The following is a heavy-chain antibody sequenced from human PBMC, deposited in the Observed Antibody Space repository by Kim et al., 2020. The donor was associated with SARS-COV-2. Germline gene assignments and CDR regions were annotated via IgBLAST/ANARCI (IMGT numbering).Heavy chain of an antibody. CDR2: IYSGGST. J-gene: IGHJ4*02. V-gene: IGHV3-53*04. D-gene: IGHD3-22*01. CDR1: GFTVSSNY. Sequence: GGSLRLSCAASGFTVSSNYMSWVRQAPGKGLEWVSVIYSGGSTYYADSVKGRFTISRHNSKNTLYLQMNSLRAEDTAVYYCACETYYYDSSGPPGAGEKGYWGQGTLVTVSS. CDR3: ACETYYYDSSGPPGAGEKGY.